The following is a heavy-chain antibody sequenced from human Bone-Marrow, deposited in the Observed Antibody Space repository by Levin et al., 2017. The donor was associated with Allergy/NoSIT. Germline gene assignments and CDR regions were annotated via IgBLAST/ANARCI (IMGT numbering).Heavy chain of an antibody. J-gene: IGHJ6*02. Sequence: GSLRLSCTVSGGSVSSGTYYWSWIRQPPGKGLEWIGYINYRGSTNYNPSLQSRVTISVDTSKHEFSLKLSSVTAADTAVYYCARNRIVVAGGTDYYYGMDGWGQGTTVTVSS. V-gene: IGHV4-61*01. CDR2: INYRGST. CDR1: GGSVSSGTYY. D-gene: IGHD6-19*01. CDR3: ARNRIVVAGGTDYYYGMDG.